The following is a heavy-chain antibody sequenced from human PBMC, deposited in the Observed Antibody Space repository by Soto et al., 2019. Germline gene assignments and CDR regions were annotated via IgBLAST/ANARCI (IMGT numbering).Heavy chain of an antibody. J-gene: IGHJ2*01. Sequence: SETLSLTCTVSGGSISSYYWSWIRQPAGKGLEWIGRIYTSGSTNYNPSLKSRATMSVDTSKNQFSPKLSSVTAADTAVHYCARDPYYYDSSGYHGSRYFDLWGRGTLVTVSS. CDR3: ARDPYYYDSSGYHGSRYFDL. D-gene: IGHD3-22*01. CDR2: IYTSGST. V-gene: IGHV4-4*07. CDR1: GGSISSYY.